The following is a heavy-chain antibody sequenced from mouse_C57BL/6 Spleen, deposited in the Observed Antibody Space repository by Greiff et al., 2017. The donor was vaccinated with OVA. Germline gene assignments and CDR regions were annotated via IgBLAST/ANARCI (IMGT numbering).Heavy chain of an antibody. CDR2: ISSGSSTI. Sequence: EVKVVESGGGLVKPGGSLKLSCAASGFTFSDYGMHWVRQAPEKGLEWVAYISSGSSTIYYADTVKGRFTISRDNAKNTLFLQMTSLRSEDTAMYYCARKTTVVPYAMDYWGQGTSVTVSS. D-gene: IGHD1-1*01. V-gene: IGHV5-17*01. CDR1: GFTFSDYG. J-gene: IGHJ4*01. CDR3: ARKTTVVPYAMDY.